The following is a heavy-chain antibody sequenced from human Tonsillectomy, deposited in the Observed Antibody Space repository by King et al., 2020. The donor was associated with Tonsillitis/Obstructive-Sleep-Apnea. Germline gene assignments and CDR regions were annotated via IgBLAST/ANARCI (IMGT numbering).Heavy chain of an antibody. J-gene: IGHJ4*02. CDR2: ISGSGGST. V-gene: IGHV3-23*04. CDR3: ATTRYYDSSGYYADFDY. Sequence: VQLVESGGGLVQPGGSLRLSCAASGFTFSSYAMSWVRQAPGKGLEWVSVISGSGGSTYYADSVKGRFTISRDNSKNTLYLQMNSPRAEDTAVYYCATTRYYDSSGYYADFDYWGQGTLVTVSS. CDR1: GFTFSSYA. D-gene: IGHD3-22*01.